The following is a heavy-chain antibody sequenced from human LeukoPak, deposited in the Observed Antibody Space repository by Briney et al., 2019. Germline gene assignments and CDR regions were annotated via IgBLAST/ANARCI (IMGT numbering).Heavy chain of an antibody. CDR3: ARGNDYGGNTDY. CDR2: ISAYNGNT. V-gene: IGHV1-18*01. D-gene: IGHD4-23*01. Sequence: APVKVSCKASGYTFTSYGISWVRQAPGQGLEWMGWISAYNGNTNYAQKLQGRVTMNTDTSTSTAYMELRSLRSDDTAVYYCARGNDYGGNTDYWGQGTLVTVSS. CDR1: GYTFTSYG. J-gene: IGHJ4*02.